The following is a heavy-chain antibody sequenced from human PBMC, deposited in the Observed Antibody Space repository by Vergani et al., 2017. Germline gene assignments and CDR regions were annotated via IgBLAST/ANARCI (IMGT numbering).Heavy chain of an antibody. V-gene: IGHV3-23*04. D-gene: IGHD3-9*01. Sequence: RLVQSGGGLAHPGGSLRLSCAASGLPVSGFAFNTYAMIWVRQAPGKGLEWVSGISATGDENTDYADSVKGRFTISRDDSKNTLYLQMNSLKTEDTAVYYCTTPTNWEIRYYFDYWGQGTLVTVSS. CDR3: TTPTNWEIRYYFDY. CDR2: ISATGDENT. J-gene: IGHJ4*02. CDR1: GLPVSGFAFNTYA.